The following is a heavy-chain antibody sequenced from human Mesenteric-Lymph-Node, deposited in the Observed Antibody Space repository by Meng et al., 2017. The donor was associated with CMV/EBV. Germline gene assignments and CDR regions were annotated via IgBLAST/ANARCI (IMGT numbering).Heavy chain of an antibody. D-gene: IGHD3-22*01. CDR3: ARMGYYYDSSGYF. J-gene: IGHJ4*02. Sequence: KAAGYTFTSDARHWVRQAPGQRLEWMGWINAGNGNTKYSQKFQGRVTITRDTSASTAYMELSSLRSEDTAVYYCARMGYYYDSSGYFWGQGTLVTVS. V-gene: IGHV1-3*01. CDR1: GYTFTSDA. CDR2: INAGNGNT.